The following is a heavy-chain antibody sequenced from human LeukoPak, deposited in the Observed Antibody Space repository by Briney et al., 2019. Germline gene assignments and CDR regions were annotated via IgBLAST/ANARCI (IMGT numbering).Heavy chain of an antibody. CDR1: GFTLSSYW. V-gene: IGHV3-7*01. CDR3: ARALTYYYDSSGYYYNYYYYYMDV. J-gene: IGHJ6*03. Sequence: PGGSLRLSCAASGFTLSSYWMSWVRQAPGKGLEWVANIKQDGSEKYYVDSVKGRFTISRDNAKNSLYLQMNSLRAEDTAVYYCARALTYYYDSSGYYYNYYYYYMDVWGKGTTVTISS. D-gene: IGHD3-22*01. CDR2: IKQDGSEK.